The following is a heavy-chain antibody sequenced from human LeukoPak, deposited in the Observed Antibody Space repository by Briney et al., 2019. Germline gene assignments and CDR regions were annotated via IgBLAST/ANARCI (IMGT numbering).Heavy chain of an antibody. CDR1: GFRFGRDW. J-gene: IGHJ1*01. D-gene: IGHD2-2*01. CDR3: ATLDSTKSVL. Sequence: GGSLRLSCVASGFRFGRDWISWVRQAPGKGLEWVACVKQDGTEKNYVVSVWGRFTVSVDNGKNSLYLQMNSLRAEDTTKYYCATLDSTKSVLWGRGTAVIVSS. CDR2: VKQDGTEK. V-gene: IGHV3-7*01.